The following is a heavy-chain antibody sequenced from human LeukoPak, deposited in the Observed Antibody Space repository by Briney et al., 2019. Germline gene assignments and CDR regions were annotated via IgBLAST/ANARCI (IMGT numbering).Heavy chain of an antibody. J-gene: IGHJ4*02. CDR1: GGSISSGSYY. D-gene: IGHD3-22*01. CDR3: ASGLGVYYDSSGYESGY. Sequence: SQTLSLTCTVSGGSISSGSYYWSWIRQPAGKGLEWIGRIYTSGSTNYNPSLKSRVTISVDTSKNQFSLKLSSVTAADTAVYYCASGLGVYYDSSGYESGYWGQGALVTVSS. CDR2: IYTSGST. V-gene: IGHV4-61*02.